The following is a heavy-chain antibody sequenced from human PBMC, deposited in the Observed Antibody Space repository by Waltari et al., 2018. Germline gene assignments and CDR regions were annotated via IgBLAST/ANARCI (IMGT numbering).Heavy chain of an antibody. Sequence: QVQLVQSGAEVKKPGASVKVSCKVSGYTLTDLSMHWVRQAPGKGLEWMGGFDPEDGETIYAQKFQGRVTMTEDTSTDTAYMELSSLRSEDTAVYYCATDSHGGIFRVDNFDYWGQGTLVTVSS. CDR3: ATDSHGGIFRVDNFDY. D-gene: IGHD4-17*01. V-gene: IGHV1-24*01. J-gene: IGHJ4*02. CDR1: GYTLTDLS. CDR2: FDPEDGET.